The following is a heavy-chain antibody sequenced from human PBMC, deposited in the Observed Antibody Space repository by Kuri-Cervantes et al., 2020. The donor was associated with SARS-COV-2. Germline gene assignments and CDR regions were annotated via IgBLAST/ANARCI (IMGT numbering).Heavy chain of an antibody. D-gene: IGHD5-18*01. V-gene: IGHV3-13*03. CDR1: GFTFSSYD. J-gene: IGHJ4*02. CDR3: ARIISGYSYDDY. CDR2: IGTAGDT. Sequence: GESLKISCAACGFTFSSYDMHWVRQATGKGLEWVSAIGTAGDTYYPGSVKGQFTIFRENAKNSLYLQMNSLRAGDTAVYYCARIISGYSYDDYWGQGTLVTVSS.